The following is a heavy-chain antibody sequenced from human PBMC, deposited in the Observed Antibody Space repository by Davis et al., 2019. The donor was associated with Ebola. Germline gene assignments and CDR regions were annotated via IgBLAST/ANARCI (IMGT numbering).Heavy chain of an antibody. CDR3: ARGVYGAFFDS. CDR2: IYHTGST. Sequence: PSETLSLTCVVSGGSIISNFWWSCVRQPPGKGLEWIGEIYHTGSTNYTPSLKSRLTISVDKSKNQFSLKLRSVTAADTAVYYCARGVYGAFFDSWGQGALVTVSS. D-gene: IGHD4-17*01. CDR1: GGSIISNFW. J-gene: IGHJ4*02. V-gene: IGHV4-4*02.